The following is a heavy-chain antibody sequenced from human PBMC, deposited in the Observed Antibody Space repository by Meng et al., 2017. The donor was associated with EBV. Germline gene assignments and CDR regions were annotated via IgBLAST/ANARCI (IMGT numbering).Heavy chain of an antibody. CDR2: MNPNSGNT. J-gene: IGHJ5*02. D-gene: IGHD2-15*01. CDR3: ARGRGVYCSGGSCYPGWFDP. V-gene: IGHV1-8*01. Sequence: QAQLAQSWAEVTTPGASVKVSCKASGYTFTSYDINWVRQATGRGLEWMGWMNPNSGNTGYAQKFQGRVTMTRNTSISTAYMELSSLRSEDTAVYYCARGRGVYCSGGSCYPGWFDPWGQGTLVTVSS. CDR1: GYTFTSYD.